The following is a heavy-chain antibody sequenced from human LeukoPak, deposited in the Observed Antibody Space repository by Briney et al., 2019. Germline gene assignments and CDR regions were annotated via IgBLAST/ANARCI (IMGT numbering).Heavy chain of an antibody. CDR2: IYYSGST. CDR1: GGSISSYY. V-gene: IGHV4-59*01. J-gene: IGHJ4*02. D-gene: IGHD3-22*01. Sequence: PSETLSLTCTVPGGSISSYYWSWIRQPPGKGLEWIGYIYYSGSTNYNPSLKSRVTISVDTSKNQASLKLSSVTAADTAVYYCARGSEPYYYDSSGYYYFDYWGQGTLVTVSS. CDR3: ARGSEPYYYDSSGYYYFDY.